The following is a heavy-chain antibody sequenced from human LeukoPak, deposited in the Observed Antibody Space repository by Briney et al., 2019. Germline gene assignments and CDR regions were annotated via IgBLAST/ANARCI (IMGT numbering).Heavy chain of an antibody. CDR3: AKRETSGSKYFDY. CDR1: GFTFSSYD. CDR2: ISGSGGST. Sequence: GGSLRLSCAASGFTFSSYDMSWVRQAPGKGLGWVSAISGSGGSTYYADSVRGRFTISRDNSKSTLYLQMSSLRAEDTAIYYCAKRETSGSKYFDYWGQGTLVTVSS. D-gene: IGHD6-19*01. V-gene: IGHV3-23*01. J-gene: IGHJ4*02.